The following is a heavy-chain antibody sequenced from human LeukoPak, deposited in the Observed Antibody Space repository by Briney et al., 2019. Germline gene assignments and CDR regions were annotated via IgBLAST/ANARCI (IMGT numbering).Heavy chain of an antibody. CDR3: ARGPSGYHNT. V-gene: IGHV3-23*01. J-gene: IGHJ4*02. Sequence: PGGSLRLSCAASGFTFTHYGMNWVRQAPGKGLEWVSGIRANGETTYYADSVRGRFTISRDNAKNMLYLQMNSLRAEDTAVYYCARGPSGYHNTGGQGTLVTVSS. CDR1: GFTFTHYG. CDR2: IRANGETT. D-gene: IGHD5-12*01.